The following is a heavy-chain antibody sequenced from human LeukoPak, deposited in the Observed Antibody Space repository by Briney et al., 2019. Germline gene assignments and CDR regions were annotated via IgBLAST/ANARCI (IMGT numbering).Heavy chain of an antibody. D-gene: IGHD5-12*01. J-gene: IGHJ4*02. V-gene: IGHV3-21*01. CDR3: ARGSGSGYDYDY. CDR1: GFTCSSYS. CDR2: ISSSSSYI. Sequence: GGSLRLYCAASGFTCSSYSMNWVRQAPGKGLEWVSSISSSSSYIYYADSVKGRFTISRDNAKNSLYLQMNSLRAEDTAVYYCARGSGSGYDYDYWGQGTLVTVSS.